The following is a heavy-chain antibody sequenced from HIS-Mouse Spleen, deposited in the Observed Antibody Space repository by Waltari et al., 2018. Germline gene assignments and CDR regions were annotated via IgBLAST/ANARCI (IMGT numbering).Heavy chain of an antibody. D-gene: IGHD3-22*01. CDR2: IYYRGRT. V-gene: IGHV4-39*07. Sequence: QLQLQESGPGLVKPSETLSLTCTVSGGSISSSSYHWGWIRQPPGKGLEWIGSIYYRGRTYTTTSLRGRVTISVDASKNQSSLKLSSVTAADTAVYYCAREYRGYYDSSGYAYIHFDYWGQGTLVTVSS. J-gene: IGHJ4*02. CDR1: GGSISSSSYH. CDR3: AREYRGYYDSSGYAYIHFDY.